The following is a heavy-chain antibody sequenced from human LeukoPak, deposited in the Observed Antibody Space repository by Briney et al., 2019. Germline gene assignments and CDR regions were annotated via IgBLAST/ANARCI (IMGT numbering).Heavy chain of an antibody. CDR1: GFTFDDYA. J-gene: IGHJ6*02. D-gene: IGHD5-18*01. CDR2: ISGDGGST. Sequence: GGSLRLSCAASGFTFDDYAMHWVRQAPGKGLEWVSRISGDGGSTYYADSVKGRFTISRDNSKSSLYLQMNSLRTEDTALYYCAKSRGYSYGRGYYYYGMDVWGQGTTVTVSS. V-gene: IGHV3-43*02. CDR3: AKSRGYSYGRGYYYYGMDV.